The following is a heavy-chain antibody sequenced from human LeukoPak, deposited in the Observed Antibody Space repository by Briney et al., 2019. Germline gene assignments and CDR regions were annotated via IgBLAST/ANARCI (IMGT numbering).Heavy chain of an antibody. CDR2: IIPILGIA. D-gene: IGHD6-19*01. Sequence: SVKVSSKASGGTFSSYAISWVRQAPGQGLEWMGRIIPILGIANYAQKFQGRVTITADKSTSTAYMELSSLRSEDTAVYYCARGKIIAVAGTGNGAFDIWGQGTMVTVSS. J-gene: IGHJ3*02. CDR3: ARGKIIAVAGTGNGAFDI. V-gene: IGHV1-69*04. CDR1: GGTFSSYA.